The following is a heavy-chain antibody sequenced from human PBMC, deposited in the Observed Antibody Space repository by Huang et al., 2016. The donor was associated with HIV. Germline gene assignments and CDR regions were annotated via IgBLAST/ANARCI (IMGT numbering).Heavy chain of an antibody. Sequence: QVQLQQWGAGLLKPSETLSLTCAVYGGSFSGHFWSWIRQSPGKGLEWIGEINDSGRTKYNPALRSRVSISVVTSKKQFSLKLTSVTAADTAVYYCARDMYYYDSSGYSKFDYWGQGTLVIVSS. CDR3: ARDMYYYDSSGYSKFDY. CDR2: INDSGRT. V-gene: IGHV4-34*02. CDR1: GGSFSGHF. D-gene: IGHD3-22*01. J-gene: IGHJ4*02.